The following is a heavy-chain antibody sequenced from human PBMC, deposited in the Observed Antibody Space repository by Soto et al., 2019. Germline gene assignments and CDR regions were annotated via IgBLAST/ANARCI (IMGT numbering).Heavy chain of an antibody. V-gene: IGHV3-64D*06. CDR2: ISTNGGST. CDR1: GFTFSSYA. J-gene: IGHJ4*02. D-gene: IGHD3-16*02. CDR3: VKRFGGGIGVGDY. Sequence: EVQVVESGGGLVQPGGSLRLSCSASGFTFSSYAMHWVRQAPGKKLEYVSAISTNGGSTYYADSVKGRFTISRDNSKNTLYLQMSSLRAEDTAVYYCVKRFGGGIGVGDYWGQGTLVTVSS.